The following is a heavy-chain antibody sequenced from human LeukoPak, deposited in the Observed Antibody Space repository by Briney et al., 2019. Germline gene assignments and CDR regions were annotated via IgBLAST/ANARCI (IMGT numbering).Heavy chain of an antibody. CDR2: IKQDGSEK. V-gene: IGHV3-7*01. D-gene: IGHD2-2*01. CDR3: ARMPRGPDV. Sequence: GGSLRLSCAASGFTFSNYWMLWVRQAPGKGLEWVASIKQDGSEKYYVDSMKGRFTISRDNAKNSLYLQMNSLRAEDTAVYYCARMPRGPDVWGKGTTVTVSS. J-gene: IGHJ6*04. CDR1: GFTFSNYW.